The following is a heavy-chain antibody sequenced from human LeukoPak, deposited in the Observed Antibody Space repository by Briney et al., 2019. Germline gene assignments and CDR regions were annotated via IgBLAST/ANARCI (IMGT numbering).Heavy chain of an antibody. CDR2: IKQDGSEK. CDR1: GFTFSSFW. CDR3: ARPQWELPL. Sequence: GSLRLSCAASGFTFSSFWMSWVRQAPGKGLEWVANIKQDGSEKYYVDSVKGRFTISRDNAKNSLYLQVDSLRGEDTAVYYCARPQWELPLWGQGTLVTVSS. J-gene: IGHJ4*02. V-gene: IGHV3-7*01. D-gene: IGHD1-26*01.